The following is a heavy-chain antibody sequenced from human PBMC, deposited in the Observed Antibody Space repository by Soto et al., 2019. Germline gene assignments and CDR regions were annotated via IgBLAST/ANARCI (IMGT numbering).Heavy chain of an antibody. CDR1: GGSFSGYY. V-gene: IGHV4-34*01. CDR2: INHSGST. CDR3: ARGATMVRGVIIPHYYYYYMDV. D-gene: IGHD3-10*01. Sequence: SETLSLTCAVYGGSFSGYYWSWIRQPPGKGLEWIGEINHSGSTNYNPSLKGRVTISVDTSKNQFSLKLSSVTAADTAVYYCARGATMVRGVIIPHYYYYYMDVWGKGTTVTVSS. J-gene: IGHJ6*03.